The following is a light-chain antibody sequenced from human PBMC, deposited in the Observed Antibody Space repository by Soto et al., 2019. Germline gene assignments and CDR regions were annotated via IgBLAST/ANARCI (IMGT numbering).Light chain of an antibody. J-gene: IGKJ1*01. Sequence: EIVMTQSPATLSVSPGERATLSCRASQSVYNNLAWYQQKPGQAPRLLIYDASKRASGFPARFSGSGSGTDFTLTISSLEPEDFAVYYCQERTGWPPWTFGQGTKVEIE. V-gene: IGKV3-11*01. CDR3: QERTGWPPWT. CDR2: DAS. CDR1: QSVYNN.